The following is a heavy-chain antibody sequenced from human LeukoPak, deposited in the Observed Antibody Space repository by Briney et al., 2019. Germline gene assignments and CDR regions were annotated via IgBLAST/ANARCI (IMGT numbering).Heavy chain of an antibody. CDR2: IWYDGSTK. D-gene: IGHD4-11*01. CDR3: ARVSDYSNYFDF. J-gene: IGHJ4*02. CDR1: GFTFRTYG. Sequence: PGGSLRLSCAASGFTFRTYGMHWVRQAPGKGLEWVAIIWYDGSTKYYAESVKGRFTISRDNSKNMLYLQMNSLRVEDTAVYYCARVSDYSNYFDFWGQGTLVTVSS. V-gene: IGHV3-33*01.